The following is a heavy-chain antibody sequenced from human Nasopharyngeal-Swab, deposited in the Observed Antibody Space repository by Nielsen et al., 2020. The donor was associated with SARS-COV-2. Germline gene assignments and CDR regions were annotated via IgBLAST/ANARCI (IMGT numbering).Heavy chain of an antibody. J-gene: IGHJ4*02. CDR3: WSSTAARVLY. V-gene: IGHV7-4-1*02. D-gene: IGHD6-6*01. Sequence: ASVKVSCKASGYTFTSYAMNWVRQAPGQGLEWMGWINTNTGNPTYAQGFTGRFVFSLDTSVSTAYLQISSLKAEDTAVYYRWSSTAARVLYWGQGTLVTVSS. CDR2: INTNTGNP. CDR1: GYTFTSYA.